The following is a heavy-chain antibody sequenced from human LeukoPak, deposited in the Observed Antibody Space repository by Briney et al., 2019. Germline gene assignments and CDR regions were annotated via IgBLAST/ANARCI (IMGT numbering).Heavy chain of an antibody. CDR1: GYTFTSYG. Sequence: ASVKVSCKASGYTFTSYGISWVRQAPGQGLEWMGWISAYNGNTNYAQKLQGRVTITTDTSTSTAYMELRSLRSDDTAVYYCARDRTGYFDWLLYYYYGMDVWGQGTTVTVSS. V-gene: IGHV1-18*01. J-gene: IGHJ6*02. D-gene: IGHD3-9*01. CDR2: ISAYNGNT. CDR3: ARDRTGYFDWLLYYYYGMDV.